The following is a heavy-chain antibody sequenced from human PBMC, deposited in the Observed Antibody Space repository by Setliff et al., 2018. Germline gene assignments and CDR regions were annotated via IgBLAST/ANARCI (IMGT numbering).Heavy chain of an antibody. CDR3: ARTVRSGSYHYYYMDV. CDR2: IDWDDDK. CDR1: GFSISTSGMC. Sequence: PSQTLTLTCTFSGFSISTSGMCVSWIRQSPGKALEWLARIDWDDDKYYSTSLKTRLTISKDTSKNQVVLTMTNMDSVDTATYYCARTVRSGSYHYYYMDVWGKGTTVTAP. D-gene: IGHD1-26*01. V-gene: IGHV2-70*11. J-gene: IGHJ6*03.